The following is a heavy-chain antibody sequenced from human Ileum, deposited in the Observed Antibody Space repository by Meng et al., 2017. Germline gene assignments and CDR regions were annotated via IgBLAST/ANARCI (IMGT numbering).Heavy chain of an antibody. CDR2: IFPGGSDI. J-gene: IGHJ4*02. CDR1: GYTFTHYW. Sequence: GGSLRLSCQASGYTFTHYWIGWVRQLPGKGLEWMGIIFPGGSDIRYSPSFQGQVTLSVDKSIATAYLQWGSLTASDTAMYYCARVGVEATTGFDYWGQGTLVSVSS. V-gene: IGHV5-51*01. D-gene: IGHD1-1*01. CDR3: ARVGVEATTGFDY.